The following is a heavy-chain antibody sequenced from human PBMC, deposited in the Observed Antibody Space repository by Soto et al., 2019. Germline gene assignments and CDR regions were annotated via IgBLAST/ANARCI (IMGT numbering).Heavy chain of an antibody. J-gene: IGHJ4*02. V-gene: IGHV4-39*01. CDR3: ARHPWGFKQLNY. CDR1: GDSITSSSYY. D-gene: IGHD6-6*01. CDR2: IYFTGSS. Sequence: SETLSLTCTVSGDSITSSSYYWGWIRQPPGKGLEWIGSIYFTGSSYYTPSLKSRVTISVDTSKNQFSLKLTSVTAADTAVYYCARHPWGFKQLNYWGQGTLVTVSS.